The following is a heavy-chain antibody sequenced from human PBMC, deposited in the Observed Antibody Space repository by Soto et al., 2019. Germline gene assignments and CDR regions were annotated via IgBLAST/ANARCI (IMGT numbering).Heavy chain of an antibody. CDR3: AKDLDTSRWFAVIDF. CDR1: GFTFSSYG. D-gene: IGHD6-13*01. CDR2: ISQDGSDE. V-gene: IGHV3-30*18. J-gene: IGHJ4*02. Sequence: QVQLVESGGGVVQPGASLRVSCAGSGFTFSSYGMHWVRQAPGKGLDWVAVISQDGSDEFYADTVKGRFTISRDNSKSTDYLQINSLRPDDTAVYYCAKDLDTSRWFAVIDFWGQGALVTVS.